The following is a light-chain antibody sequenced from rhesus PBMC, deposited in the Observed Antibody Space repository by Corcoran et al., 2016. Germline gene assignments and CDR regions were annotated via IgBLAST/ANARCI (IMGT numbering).Light chain of an antibody. J-gene: IGKJ2*01. V-gene: IGKV4-1*01. CDR1: QSVGSY. Sequence: EIVMTQSPVTLSLSPGETATLSCRASQSVGSYLAWYQQKPGQSPKLLIYWASTRESGVPNRFSGRGSGQDFTLTISGLQAEDVAVYYCQQYYSTPYSFGQGTKVEIK. CDR2: WAS. CDR3: QQYYSTPYS.